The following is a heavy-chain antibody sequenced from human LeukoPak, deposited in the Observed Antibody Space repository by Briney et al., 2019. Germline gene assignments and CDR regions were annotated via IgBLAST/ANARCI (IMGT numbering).Heavy chain of an antibody. Sequence: SETLSLTCTVSGGSISSSSYYWGWIRQPPGKGLEWIGSIYYSGSTYYNPSLKSRVTISVDTSKNQFSLKLSSVTAADTAVYYCAIRDVDTEAFDIWGQGTMVTVSS. V-gene: IGHV4-39*07. CDR3: AIRDVDTEAFDI. CDR1: GGSISSSSYY. J-gene: IGHJ3*02. CDR2: IYYSGST. D-gene: IGHD5-18*01.